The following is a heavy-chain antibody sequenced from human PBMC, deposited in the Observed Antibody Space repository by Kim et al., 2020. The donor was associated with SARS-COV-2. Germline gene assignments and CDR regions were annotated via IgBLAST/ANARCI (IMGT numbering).Heavy chain of an antibody. D-gene: IGHD3-10*01. CDR3: ARQRGITMVRGPENWFDP. Sequence: SETLSLTCTVSGGSISSSSYYWGWIRQPPGKGLEWIGSIYYSGSTYYNPSLKSRVTISVDTSKNQFSLKLSSVTAADTAVYYCARQRGITMVRGPENWFDPWGQGTLVTVSS. CDR2: IYYSGST. V-gene: IGHV4-39*01. CDR1: GGSISSSSYY. J-gene: IGHJ5*02.